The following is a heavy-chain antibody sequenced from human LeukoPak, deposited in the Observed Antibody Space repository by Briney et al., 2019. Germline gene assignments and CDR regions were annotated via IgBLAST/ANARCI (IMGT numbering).Heavy chain of an antibody. CDR3: ARVENYGSGSSEYWFDP. Sequence: SETLSLTCTVSGXSISSYYWSWIRQPPGKGLEWIGYISYSGSTNSGPTLKSRVTISVDTSKNQFSLKLSSVTAAETAVYYCARVENYGSGSSEYWFDPWGQGTLVTVSS. V-gene: IGHV4-59*01. J-gene: IGHJ5*02. CDR2: ISYSGST. D-gene: IGHD3-10*01. CDR1: GXSISSYY.